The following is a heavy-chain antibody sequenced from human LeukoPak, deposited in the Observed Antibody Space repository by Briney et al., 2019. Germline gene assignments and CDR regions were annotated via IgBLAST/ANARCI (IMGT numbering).Heavy chain of an antibody. V-gene: IGHV1-18*01. Sequence: ASAKVSCKASGYTFTSYGISWVRQAPGQGLEWMGWISAYNGNTNYAQKFQGRVTMTEDTSTDTAYMELSSLRSEDTAVYYCATDALAAYCGGDCYYYWGQGTLVTVSS. J-gene: IGHJ4*02. CDR2: ISAYNGNT. D-gene: IGHD2-21*02. CDR3: ATDALAAYCGGDCYYY. CDR1: GYTFTSYG.